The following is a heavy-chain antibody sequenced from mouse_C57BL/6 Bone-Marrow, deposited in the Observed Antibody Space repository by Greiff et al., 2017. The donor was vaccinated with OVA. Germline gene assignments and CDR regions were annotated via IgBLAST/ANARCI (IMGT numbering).Heavy chain of an antibody. J-gene: IGHJ2*01. CDR3: ERRHYGSCGYFDY. CDR2: INPSSGYT. D-gene: IGHD1-1*01. CDR1: GYTFTSYT. Sequence: QVQLQQSGADLARPGASVKMSCKASGYTFTSYTMHWVKQRPGQGLEWIGYINPSSGYTKYNQKFKDKATLTADKSSSTAYMQLSSLTSEDSAVYYCERRHYGSCGYFDYWGQGTTLTVSS. V-gene: IGHV1-4*01.